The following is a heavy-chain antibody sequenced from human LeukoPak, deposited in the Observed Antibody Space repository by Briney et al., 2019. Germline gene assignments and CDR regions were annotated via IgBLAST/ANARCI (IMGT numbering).Heavy chain of an antibody. CDR1: GGSLSSYY. CDR2: INYKGST. Sequence: SGTLSLTCTVSGGSLSSYYWTWIRQPPGKVREWIGHINYKGSTKYNPSLRSRVTISVDTSKIQFSLKLSSVTAADTAVYYCARLTYYDGRGYYGFDYGGQGTLVIVSS. CDR3: ARLTYYDGRGYYGFDY. J-gene: IGHJ4*02. V-gene: IGHV4-59*08. D-gene: IGHD3-22*01.